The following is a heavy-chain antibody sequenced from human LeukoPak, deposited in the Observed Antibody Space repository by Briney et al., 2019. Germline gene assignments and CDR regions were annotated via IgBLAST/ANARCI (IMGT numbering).Heavy chain of an antibody. D-gene: IGHD1-26*01. CDR2: IYETGDT. Sequence: PSETLSLTCSVSGGSISSYYWSWIRQPPGKGLEWVGYIYETGDTQSNPSLRSRVTVSMDTSKNQVSLRLSYVTAEDTAVYYCARYEEQDDAFDIWGQGTMVTVSS. J-gene: IGHJ3*02. CDR1: GGSISSYY. V-gene: IGHV4-59*08. CDR3: ARYEEQDDAFDI.